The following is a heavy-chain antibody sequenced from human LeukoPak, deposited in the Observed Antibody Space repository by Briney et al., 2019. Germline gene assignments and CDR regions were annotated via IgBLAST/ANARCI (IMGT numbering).Heavy chain of an antibody. CDR1: GFTFSTFA. D-gene: IGHD3-3*01. Sequence: GRSLRLSCAASGFTFSTFAMHWVRQAPGKGLEWVAIISNDGSRKYYAHSVEGRFTISRDNSKNTLYLQMDSLGAEDTAVYYCARDRAWNYFDYWGQGTLVTVSS. CDR2: ISNDGSRK. V-gene: IGHV3-30*04. CDR3: ARDRAWNYFDY. J-gene: IGHJ4*02.